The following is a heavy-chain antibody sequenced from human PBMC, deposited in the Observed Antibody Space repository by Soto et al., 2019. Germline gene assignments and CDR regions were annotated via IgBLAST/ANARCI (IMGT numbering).Heavy chain of an antibody. CDR1: GGSFSGYY. J-gene: IGHJ4*02. Sequence: SETLSLTCAVYGGSFSGYYWSWIRPPPGKGLEWIGEINHSGSTNYNPSLKSRVTISVDTSKNQFSLKLSSVTAADTAVYYCARYPLGSGSYYPPFDYWGQGTLVTVSS. V-gene: IGHV4-34*01. CDR2: INHSGST. D-gene: IGHD3-10*01. CDR3: ARYPLGSGSYYPPFDY.